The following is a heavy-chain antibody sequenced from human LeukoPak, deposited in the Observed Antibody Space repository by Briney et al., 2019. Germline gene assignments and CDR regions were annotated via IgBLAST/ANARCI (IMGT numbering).Heavy chain of an antibody. V-gene: IGHV1-2*02. CDR1: GYTFTGYY. J-gene: IGHJ4*02. D-gene: IGHD2-15*01. Sequence: GASVKVSCKASGYTFTGYYMHWVRQAPGQGLEWMGWINPNGGGTNYAQKFQGRVTMTRDTSISTAYMELSRLRSDDTAVYYCARVRGTVVATVDYWGQGTLVTVSS. CDR3: ARVRGTVVATVDY. CDR2: INPNGGGT.